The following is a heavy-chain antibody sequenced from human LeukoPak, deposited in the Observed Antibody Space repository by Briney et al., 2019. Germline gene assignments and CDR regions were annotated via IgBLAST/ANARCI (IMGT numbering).Heavy chain of an antibody. Sequence: GGSLRLSCTASGFTFGDYAMSWFRQAPGKGLEWVGFIRSKAYGGTTEYAASVKGRFTISRDDSKSIAYLQMNSLKTEDTAVYYCTRDVSTMVRGVPYDYWGQGTLVTVSS. CDR2: IRSKAYGGTT. J-gene: IGHJ4*02. V-gene: IGHV3-49*03. CDR3: TRDVSTMVRGVPYDY. CDR1: GFTFGDYA. D-gene: IGHD3-10*01.